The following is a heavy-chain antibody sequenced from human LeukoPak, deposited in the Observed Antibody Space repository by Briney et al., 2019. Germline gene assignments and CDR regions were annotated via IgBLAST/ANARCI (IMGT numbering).Heavy chain of an antibody. CDR1: GFTFSTSS. V-gene: IGHV3-48*02. CDR3: ARGSGSYYAY. CDR2: ISSGSSTI. J-gene: IGHJ4*02. D-gene: IGHD1-26*01. Sequence: GGSLRLSCAASGFTFSTSSMSWVRQAPGKGLEWVSYISSGSSTIYYADSVKGRFTISRGNAKNSLYLQMHSLRDGDTAVYYCARGSGSYYAYWGQGTLVTVSS.